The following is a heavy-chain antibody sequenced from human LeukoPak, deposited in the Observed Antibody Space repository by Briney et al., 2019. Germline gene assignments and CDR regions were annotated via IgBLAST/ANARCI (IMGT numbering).Heavy chain of an antibody. CDR2: IRSKAYGGTT. CDR1: GFTFGDYA. J-gene: IGHJ3*02. CDR3: TSDLVGYYYDSSGYLGGAFDI. D-gene: IGHD3-22*01. Sequence: GGSLRLSCTASGFTFGDYAMSWVRQAPGKGLEWVGFIRSKAYGGTTEYAASVKGRFTISRDDSKSIAYLQMNSLKNDDTAVYYCTSDLVGYYYDSSGYLGGAFDIWGQGTMVTVSS. V-gene: IGHV3-49*04.